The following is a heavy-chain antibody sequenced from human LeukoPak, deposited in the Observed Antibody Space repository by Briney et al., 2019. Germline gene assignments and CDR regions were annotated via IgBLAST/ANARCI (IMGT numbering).Heavy chain of an antibody. V-gene: IGHV4-59*08. CDR2: VFFEGNT. J-gene: IGHJ4*02. Sequence: SETLSLTCTVSGVSMSGAYWSWIRQPPGKGLEWIGYVFFEGNTRYNPSLSSRLTISIDTSRSQFSLKLNSVTAADTAVYYCARVSLVRGAPDYYFDYWGQGTLVTVSS. CDR3: ARVSLVRGAPDYYFDY. CDR1: GVSMSGAY. D-gene: IGHD3-10*01.